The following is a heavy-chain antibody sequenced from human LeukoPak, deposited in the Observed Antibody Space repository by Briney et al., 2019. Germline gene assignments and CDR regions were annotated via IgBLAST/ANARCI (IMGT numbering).Heavy chain of an antibody. Sequence: PSETLSLTCAVYGGSFSGYYWSWIRQPPGKGLEWIGEINHSGSTNYNPSLKSRVTISVDTSKNQFSLKLSSVTAADTAVYYCARGPGASVWGSYRHFDYWGQGTLVTVSS. V-gene: IGHV4-34*01. D-gene: IGHD3-16*02. J-gene: IGHJ4*02. CDR1: GGSFSGYY. CDR2: INHSGST. CDR3: ARGPGASVWGSYRHFDY.